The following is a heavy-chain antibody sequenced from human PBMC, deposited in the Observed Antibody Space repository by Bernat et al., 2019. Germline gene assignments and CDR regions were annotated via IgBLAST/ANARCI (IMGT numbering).Heavy chain of an antibody. Sequence: EVQLVETGGGLIQPGGSLRLSCAASGFTVSSNYMSWVRQAPGKGLEWVSVIYSGGSTYYAESVKGRFTISRDNSKNTLYLQMNSLRAEDTAVYYCARAGGYYDYIWGSYRVNDAFDIWGQGTMVTVSS. CDR1: GFTVSSNY. CDR2: IYSGGST. D-gene: IGHD3-16*02. J-gene: IGHJ3*02. CDR3: ARAGGYYDYIWGSYRVNDAFDI. V-gene: IGHV3-53*05.